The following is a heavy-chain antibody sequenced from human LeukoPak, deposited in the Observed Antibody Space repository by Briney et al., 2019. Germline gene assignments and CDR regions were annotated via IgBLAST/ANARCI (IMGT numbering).Heavy chain of an antibody. J-gene: IGHJ6*03. D-gene: IGHD1-26*01. CDR1: GGSFSGYY. CDR3: ARGLTVELQGNYYYMDV. CDR2: INHSGST. V-gene: IGHV4-34*01. Sequence: PSETLSLTCAVYGGSFSGYYWNWIRQPPGRGLEWIGEINHSGSTNYNPSLKSRVTISVDTSKNQFSLKLSSVTAADTAVYYCARGLTVELQGNYYYMDVWGKGTTVTVSS.